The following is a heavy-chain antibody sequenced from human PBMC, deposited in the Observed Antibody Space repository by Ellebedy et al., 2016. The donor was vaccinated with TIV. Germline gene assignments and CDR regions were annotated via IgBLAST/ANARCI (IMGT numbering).Heavy chain of an antibody. Sequence: MPSETLSLTCTVSGGSISSGDYYWSWIRQPPGKGLEWIGYIYYSGSTYYNPSLTSRVTISVDTSKNQFSMKLSSVTAADTAVYYCARAVSGNSGRFPYYYGMDVWGQGTTVTVSS. J-gene: IGHJ6*02. V-gene: IGHV4-30-4*01. CDR1: GGSISSGDYY. D-gene: IGHD4-23*01. CDR3: ARAVSGNSGRFPYYYGMDV. CDR2: IYYSGST.